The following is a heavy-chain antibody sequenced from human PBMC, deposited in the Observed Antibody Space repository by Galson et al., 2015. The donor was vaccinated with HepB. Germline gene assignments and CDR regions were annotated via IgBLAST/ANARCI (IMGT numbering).Heavy chain of an antibody. CDR3: ARGGPWFGEGTEYFQN. CDR1: GFTFSSQS. D-gene: IGHD3-10*01. V-gene: IGHV3-48*04. Sequence: SLRLSCAASGFTFSSQSMNWVRQAPGKGLEWISYISSSSSTIYYADSVKGRFIVSRDNARMSVFLQMNSLRGEDTAVYYCARGGPWFGEGTEYFQNWGRGTLVTVSS. CDR2: ISSSSSTI. J-gene: IGHJ1*01.